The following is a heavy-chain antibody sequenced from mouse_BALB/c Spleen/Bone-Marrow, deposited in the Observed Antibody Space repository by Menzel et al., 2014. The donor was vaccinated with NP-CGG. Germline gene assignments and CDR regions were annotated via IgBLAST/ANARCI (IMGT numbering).Heavy chain of an antibody. J-gene: IGHJ2*01. V-gene: IGHV7-3*02. CDR1: GFTFTDYY. Sequence: EVQLVESGGGLVQPGGSLRLSCATSGFTFTDYYMNWVRQPPGKALEWLGFIRNKANGYTTECSASVKGRFTISRDISQSILYLQMNTLRAEDSATYYCARDMGGLLFDYWGQGTTLTVSS. D-gene: IGHD2-3*01. CDR3: ARDMGGLLFDY. CDR2: IRNKANGYTT.